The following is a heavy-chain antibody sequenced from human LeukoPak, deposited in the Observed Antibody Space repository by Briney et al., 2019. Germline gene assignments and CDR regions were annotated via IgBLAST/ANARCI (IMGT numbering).Heavy chain of an antibody. Sequence: PGGSLRLSCAASGFTFSTYAMSWVRQAPGKGLEWVSGISGSGGSTYYAGSVKGRFSISRDNSMNTLFLQMNSLNIEDAATYYCARDTVVPTSIRGRAPAHFDFWGQGTLVTVSS. V-gene: IGHV3-23*01. CDR1: GFTFSTYA. CDR3: ARDTVVPTSIRGRAPAHFDF. CDR2: ISGSGGST. J-gene: IGHJ4*02. D-gene: IGHD2-2*02.